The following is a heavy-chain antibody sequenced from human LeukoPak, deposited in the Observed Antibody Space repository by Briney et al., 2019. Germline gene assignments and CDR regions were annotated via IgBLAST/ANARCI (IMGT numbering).Heavy chain of an antibody. CDR1: GGSISSGGYY. CDR3: ARTPHYCSGGSCYFDVFDI. Sequence: PSETLSLTCTVSGGSISSGGYYWTWIRQHPGKGLEWIGYIYDSGGTNHNPSLKSRAIISVDTSKNQFSLKLSSVTAADTAVYYCARTPHYCSGGSCYFDVFDIWGQGTMVTVSS. V-gene: IGHV4-31*03. CDR2: IYDSGGT. J-gene: IGHJ3*02. D-gene: IGHD2-15*01.